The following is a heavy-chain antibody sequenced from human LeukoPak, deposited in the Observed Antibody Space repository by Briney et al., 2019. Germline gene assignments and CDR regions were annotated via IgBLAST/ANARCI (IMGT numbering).Heavy chain of an antibody. CDR1: GGSVSSSNYH. CDR3: ARGVNSGYFDY. J-gene: IGHJ4*02. V-gene: IGHV4-61*01. Sequence: SETLSLTCTVSGGSVSSSNYHWGWIRQPPGKGLEWIGYIYYSGSTNYSPSLKSRVTISLDTSKNQFSLKLSSVTAADTAVCYCARGVNSGYFDYCGQGTLVTVSS. CDR2: IYYSGST. D-gene: IGHD1-26*01.